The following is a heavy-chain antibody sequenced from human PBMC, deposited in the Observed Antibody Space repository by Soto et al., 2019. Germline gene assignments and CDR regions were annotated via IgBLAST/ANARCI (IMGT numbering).Heavy chain of an antibody. Sequence: QVQLVQSGAEVKKPGSSVKVSCKASGGTFSSYAISWVRQAPGQGLEWMGGIIPIFGTGNYAQKFQGRVTITAEESTSTAYMELGSLRSEDTAVYYCARARTSSCPVGCWFDPWGQGTLVTVSS. CDR2: IIPIFGTG. J-gene: IGHJ5*02. CDR3: ARARTSSCPVGCWFDP. CDR1: GGTFSSYA. D-gene: IGHD2-15*01. V-gene: IGHV1-69*12.